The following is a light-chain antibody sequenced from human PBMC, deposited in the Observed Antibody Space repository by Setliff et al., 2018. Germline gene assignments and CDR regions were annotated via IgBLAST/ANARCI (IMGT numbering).Light chain of an antibody. J-gene: IGLJ1*01. V-gene: IGLV2-14*01. CDR2: EVS. CDR1: SSDVCGYNY. Sequence: SALSQPASVSGSPGQSITSSCTGTSSDVCGYNYASWYQQHPGKAPKLIIYEVSNRPSGVSNSFYVSKSGHTASLTISGLQAEDEADYYCTSYKSSSTLYVFGTGTKVTVL. CDR3: TSYKSSSTLYV.